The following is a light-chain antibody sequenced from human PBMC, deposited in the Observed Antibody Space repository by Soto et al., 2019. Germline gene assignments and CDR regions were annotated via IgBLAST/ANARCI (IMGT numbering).Light chain of an antibody. CDR3: QQYSSYPLT. CDR2: DAS. V-gene: IGKV1-5*01. CDR1: QSISSW. Sequence: DIQMTQSPSTLSASVGDRVTITCRASQSISSWLAWYQQKPREAPKLLIYDASSLETGVPSTFSGSGSGTEFTFIISSLQPDDFATYYCQQYSSYPLTFGGGTKVDIK. J-gene: IGKJ4*02.